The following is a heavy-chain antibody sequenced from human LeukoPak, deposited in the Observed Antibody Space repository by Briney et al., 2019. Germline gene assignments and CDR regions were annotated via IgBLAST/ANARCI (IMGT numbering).Heavy chain of an antibody. J-gene: IGHJ3*02. CDR2: IIPIFGSS. CDR1: GGTFNNYA. D-gene: IGHD2-2*01. CDR3: ARDRVVVVPAAPSEAFDI. Sequence: ASVKVSCKASGGTFNNYAINWVRQAPGQGLEWMGGIIPIFGSSNYAQKFQGRVTITADESTSTAYMELSSLRSEDTAVYYCARDRVVVVPAAPSEAFDIWGQGTMVTVSS. V-gene: IGHV1-69*13.